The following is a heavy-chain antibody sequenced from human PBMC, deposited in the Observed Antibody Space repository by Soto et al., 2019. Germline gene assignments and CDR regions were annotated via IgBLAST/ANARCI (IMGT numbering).Heavy chain of an antibody. D-gene: IGHD3-10*01. CDR2: ISGSGGST. Sequence: GGSLRLSCAASGFTFSSYAMSWVRQAPGKGPEWVSAISGSGGSTYYADSVKGRFTISRDNSKNTLYLQMNSLRAEDTAVYYCAKDNYGSGSSAYYYYGMDVWGQGTTVTVSS. CDR3: AKDNYGSGSSAYYYYGMDV. CDR1: GFTFSSYA. J-gene: IGHJ6*02. V-gene: IGHV3-23*01.